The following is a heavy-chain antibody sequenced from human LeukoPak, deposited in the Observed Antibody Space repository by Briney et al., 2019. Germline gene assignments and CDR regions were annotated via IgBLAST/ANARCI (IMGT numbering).Heavy chain of an antibody. J-gene: IGHJ4*02. CDR2: INPNSGGT. CDR3: ALAPPGYSSSRLDY. Sequence: ASVKVSCKASGYTFTGYYMHWVRQAPGQGLEWVGWINPNSGGTNYAQKFQGRVTMTRDTSISTAYMELSRLRSDDTAVYYCALAPPGYSSSRLDYWGQGTLVTVSS. V-gene: IGHV1-2*02. D-gene: IGHD6-13*01. CDR1: GYTFTGYY.